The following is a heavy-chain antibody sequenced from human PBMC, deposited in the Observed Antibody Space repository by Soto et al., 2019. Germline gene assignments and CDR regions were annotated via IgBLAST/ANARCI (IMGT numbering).Heavy chain of an antibody. CDR3: ARGFTTGATLEGFDY. Sequence: GASVKVSCKASGATFSGSAFSWVRQAPGQGLEWMGGITPTLETTNYAQHLQGRVTITADESTATSFMELASLTSADTAVYYCARGFTTGATLEGFDYWGQGTLVTVSS. V-gene: IGHV1-69*13. D-gene: IGHD1-1*01. J-gene: IGHJ4*02. CDR2: ITPTLETT. CDR1: GATFSGSA.